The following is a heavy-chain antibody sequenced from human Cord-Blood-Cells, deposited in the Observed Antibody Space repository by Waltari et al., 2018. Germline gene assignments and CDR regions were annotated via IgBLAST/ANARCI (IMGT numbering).Heavy chain of an antibody. J-gene: IGHJ3*02. Sequence: QVQLVQSGAEVKKPGASVKVSCKASGYTFTGYYMHWVRQAPGQGLEWMGWINPNSGSTNYAQRFQGRVTMTSDTSISTAYMELSRLRSDDTAVYYCAREDGVGATTGACDIWGQGTMVTVSS. D-gene: IGHD1-26*01. CDR2: INPNSGST. CDR3: AREDGVGATTGACDI. V-gene: IGHV1-2*02. CDR1: GYTFTGYY.